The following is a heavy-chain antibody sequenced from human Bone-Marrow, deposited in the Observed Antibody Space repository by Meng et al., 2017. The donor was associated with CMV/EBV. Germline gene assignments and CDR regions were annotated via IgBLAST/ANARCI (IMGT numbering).Heavy chain of an antibody. V-gene: IGHV3-53*01. CDR1: GFTVSSNY. J-gene: IGHJ6*02. D-gene: IGHD2-15*01. CDR2: IYSGGST. CDR3: ARAYCSGGSCPHPYYYYGMDV. Sequence: GESLKISCAASGFTVSSNYMSWVRQAPGKGLEWVSVIYSGGSTYYADSVKGRFTISRDNSKNTLYLQMNSLRAEDTAVYYCARAYCSGGSCPHPYYYYGMDVWGQGTTVTVSS.